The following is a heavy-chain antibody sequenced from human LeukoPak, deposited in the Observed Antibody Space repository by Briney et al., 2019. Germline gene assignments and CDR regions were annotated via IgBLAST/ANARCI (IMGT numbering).Heavy chain of an antibody. Sequence: PGGSLRLSCAASGLTFSSYGMHWVRQAPGKGLEWVAVIWYDGSNKYYADSVKGRFTISRDNSKNTLYLQMNSLRAEDTAVYYCAKDIWYSSGWFDYWGQGTLVTVSS. CDR1: GLTFSSYG. D-gene: IGHD6-19*01. J-gene: IGHJ4*02. V-gene: IGHV3-33*06. CDR3: AKDIWYSSGWFDY. CDR2: IWYDGSNK.